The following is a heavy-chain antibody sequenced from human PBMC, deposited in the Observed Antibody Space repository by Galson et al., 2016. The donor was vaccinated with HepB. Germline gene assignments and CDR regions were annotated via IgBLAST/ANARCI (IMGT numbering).Heavy chain of an antibody. Sequence: ETLSLTCTVSGDSISSDYWSWIRQPPGKGLEWIGQIFHSGRVNYTPSLASRVTISIDTSNNHFSLRLTSVTAADTALYYCARQYWGGPSDYWGQGTLVTVSS. CDR3: ARQYWGGPSDY. J-gene: IGHJ4*02. CDR2: IFHSGRV. CDR1: GDSISSDY. V-gene: IGHV4-59*12. D-gene: IGHD2/OR15-2a*01.